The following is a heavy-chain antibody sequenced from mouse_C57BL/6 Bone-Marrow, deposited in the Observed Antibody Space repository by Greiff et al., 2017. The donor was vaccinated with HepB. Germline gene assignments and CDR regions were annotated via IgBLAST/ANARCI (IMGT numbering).Heavy chain of an antibody. CDR1: GYTFTSYT. V-gene: IGHV1-4*01. D-gene: IGHD3-2*02. CDR3: ARSDSSGSTFAY. J-gene: IGHJ3*01. Sequence: QVQLKESGAELARPGASVKMSCKASGYTFTSYTMHWVNQRPGQGLEWIGYINPSSGYTKYNQKFKDKATLTADKSSSTAYMQLSSLTSEDSAVYYCARSDSSGSTFAYWGQGTLVTVSA. CDR2: INPSSGYT.